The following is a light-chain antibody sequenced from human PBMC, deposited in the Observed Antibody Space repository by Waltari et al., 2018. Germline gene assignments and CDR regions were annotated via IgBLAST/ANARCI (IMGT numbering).Light chain of an antibody. CDR3: AAWNNRLNGWV. V-gene: IGLV1-44*01. CDR2: SNE. Sequence: QSVLTQPPSVSETPGQRVTISCSGDYSSIGSNAVSWYQQLPRTAPKLLIYSNEQRPSGVPDRFSGSKSGASSSLAISGLRSEDEADYYCAAWNNRLNGWVFGGGTKLTVL. CDR1: YSSIGSNA. J-gene: IGLJ3*02.